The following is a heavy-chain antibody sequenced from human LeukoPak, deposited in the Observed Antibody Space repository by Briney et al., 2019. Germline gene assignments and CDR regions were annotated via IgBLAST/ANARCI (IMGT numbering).Heavy chain of an antibody. CDR1: GYNFPTYW. Sequence: ESLKISCKASGYNFPTYWIGWVRQMPGKGLEWMGIIYPGDSDTRYSPSFQGQVTISAAADKSISTAYLQWSSLKASDTATYYCASAVYTSNSPYYWGQGNLVTVSS. J-gene: IGHJ4*02. CDR3: ASAVYTSNSPYY. D-gene: IGHD6-13*01. CDR2: IYPGDSDT. V-gene: IGHV5-51*01.